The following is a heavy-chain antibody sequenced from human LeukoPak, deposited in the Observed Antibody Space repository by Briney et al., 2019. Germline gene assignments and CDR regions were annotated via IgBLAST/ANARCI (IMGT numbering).Heavy chain of an antibody. CDR2: VNPISGYT. Sequence: ASVKVSCKASGYTFTNYNVNWVRQATGQGLEWMGWVNPISGYTGYAQKFQGRVTMTRDTSISTAYMELSSLRSEDTAVYYCARGLDGDFLDYNWFDSWGQGTLVTVSS. CDR3: ARGLDGDFLDYNWFDS. CDR1: GYTFTNYN. D-gene: IGHD2-21*01. J-gene: IGHJ5*01. V-gene: IGHV1-8*01.